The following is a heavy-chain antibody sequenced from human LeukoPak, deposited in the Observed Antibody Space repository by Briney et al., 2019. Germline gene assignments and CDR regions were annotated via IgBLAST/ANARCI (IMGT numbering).Heavy chain of an antibody. V-gene: IGHV4-59*01. D-gene: IGHD6-6*01. CDR1: GVPFTAYY. Sequence: SETLSLTCSVSGVPFTAYYWTWIRQSPGKGLEWIGYIYYSGSTNYNPSLKSRVTISVDTSKNQFSLKLSSVTAADTAVYYCARQSIAAPSDDYFYYYGMDVWGQGTTVTVSS. CDR3: ARQSIAAPSDDYFYYYGMDV. CDR2: IYYSGST. J-gene: IGHJ6*02.